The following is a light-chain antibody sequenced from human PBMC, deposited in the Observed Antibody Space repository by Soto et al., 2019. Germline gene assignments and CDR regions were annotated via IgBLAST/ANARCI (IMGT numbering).Light chain of an antibody. CDR1: QSVSNF. Sequence: EIVLTQSPATLSLSPGETATLSCRASQSVSNFLAWNQQKPGQAPRLLIYETDHRATGIPDRFSGSGSGTDFALTITSLEPEDFSVYHCQQRSNWPPTFGQGSKLEIK. V-gene: IGKV3-11*01. J-gene: IGKJ2*01. CDR3: QQRSNWPPT. CDR2: ETD.